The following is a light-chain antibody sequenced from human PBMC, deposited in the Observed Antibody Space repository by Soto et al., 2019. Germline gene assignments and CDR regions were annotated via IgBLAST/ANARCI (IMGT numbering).Light chain of an antibody. CDR1: QSVSSY. CDR2: DAS. V-gene: IGKV3-11*01. CDR3: QWSGGSVS. J-gene: IGKJ4*01. Sequence: EIVLTQSPATLSLSPGERATLSCRASQSVSSYLAWYQQKPGQAPRLLIYDASNRATGIPARFSGSGSGTDFTLTINRLEPEDFAVYYCQWSGGSVSFGGGTKVE.